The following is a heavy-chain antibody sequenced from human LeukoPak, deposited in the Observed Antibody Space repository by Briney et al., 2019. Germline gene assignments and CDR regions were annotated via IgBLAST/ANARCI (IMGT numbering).Heavy chain of an antibody. J-gene: IGHJ4*02. V-gene: IGHV3-23*01. Sequence: PGGSLRLSCAASGFTFSSYAMSWVRQAPGKGLEWVSGISSSGGSTYYADSVKGRFTISRDNSKNTLYLQMNSLRAEDTAVYYCAKVPQRYYYDSSGYYSLNFDYWGQGTLVTVSS. CDR2: ISSSGGST. CDR1: GFTFSSYA. CDR3: AKVPQRYYYDSSGYYSLNFDY. D-gene: IGHD3-22*01.